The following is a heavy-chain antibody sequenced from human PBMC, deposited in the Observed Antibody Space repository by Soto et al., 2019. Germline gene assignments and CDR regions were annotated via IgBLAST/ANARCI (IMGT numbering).Heavy chain of an antibody. CDR3: ARVERGTATTVVDAFDI. Sequence: QVQLQQWGAGLLKPSESLSLTCAVFGGSVNSGNYYSSWIRQPPGKGLEWIGEMSHSGGTHFNPSLKSRVTISVDTSKNQFSLKMSSVTAADTALYYCARVERGTATTVVDAFDIWGPRTMVTVSS. J-gene: IGHJ3*02. V-gene: IGHV4-34*01. CDR2: MSHSGGT. D-gene: IGHD1-1*01. CDR1: GGSVNSGNYY.